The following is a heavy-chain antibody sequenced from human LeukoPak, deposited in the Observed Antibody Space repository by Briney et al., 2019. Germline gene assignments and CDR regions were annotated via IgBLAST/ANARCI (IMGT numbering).Heavy chain of an antibody. CDR3: TTRRQDGC. CDR1: GFTFRDAW. D-gene: IGHD6-25*01. Sequence: GGSLRLSCVASGFTFRDAWMSWVRQAPRKGLEWVGRIKSKIDGGTIDYGAPVKGRFTISRDDSRNTLYLQMNSLKTEDTAVYYCTTRRQDGCWGQGTLVTVS. V-gene: IGHV3-15*01. J-gene: IGHJ4*02. CDR2: IKSKIDGGTI.